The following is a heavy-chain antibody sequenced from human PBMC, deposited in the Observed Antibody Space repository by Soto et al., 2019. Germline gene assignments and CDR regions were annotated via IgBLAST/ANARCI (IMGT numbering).Heavy chain of an antibody. CDR2: IYYSGST. D-gene: IGHD3-10*01. V-gene: IGHV4-61*01. CDR3: ARDPFYGSGSDGVDP. Sequence: QVQLQESGPGLVKPSETLSLTCTVSSGSVSSGSYYWSWIRQPPGKGLEWIGYIYYSGSTNYNPSLKSRVTISVDTSKNQFSLKLSSVTAADTAMYYCARDPFYGSGSDGVDPWGQGTLVTVSS. J-gene: IGHJ5*02. CDR1: SGSVSSGSYY.